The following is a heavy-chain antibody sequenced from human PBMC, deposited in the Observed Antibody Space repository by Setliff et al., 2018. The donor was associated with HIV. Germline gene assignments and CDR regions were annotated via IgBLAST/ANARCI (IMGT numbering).Heavy chain of an antibody. Sequence: SVKVSCKASGFTLSTSAVQWVRQARGQRLEWIGWIVVGSGNTNYAQKFQERVTITRDMSTSTAYMELSSLNSEDTAIYYCARDHQTMLWLDFWGQGTLVTVSS. CDR1: GFTLSTSA. CDR3: ARDHQTMLWLDF. D-gene: IGHD2-21*01. V-gene: IGHV1-58*01. CDR2: IVVGSGNT. J-gene: IGHJ4*02.